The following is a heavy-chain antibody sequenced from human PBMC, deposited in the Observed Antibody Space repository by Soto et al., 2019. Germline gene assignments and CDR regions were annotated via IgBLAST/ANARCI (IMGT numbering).Heavy chain of an antibody. CDR2: ISSSSSYI. D-gene: IGHD3-22*01. Sequence: GGSLRLSCAASGFTFSSYSMNWVRQAPGKGLEWVSSISSSSSYIYYADSVKGRFTISRDNAKNSLYLQMNSLRAEDTAVYYCARENRANSGYYFDYWGQGTLVTVSS. CDR1: GFTFSSYS. J-gene: IGHJ4*02. CDR3: ARENRANSGYYFDY. V-gene: IGHV3-21*01.